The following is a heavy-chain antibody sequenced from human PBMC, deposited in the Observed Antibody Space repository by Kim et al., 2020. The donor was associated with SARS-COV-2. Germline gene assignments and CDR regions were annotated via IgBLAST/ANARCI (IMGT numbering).Heavy chain of an antibody. Sequence: KGRFTISRDNAKSSLYLQMNSLRAEDTAVYYCARDPRYGSGTSFYYYSMDVWGRGTTVTVSS. V-gene: IGHV3-11*06. D-gene: IGHD3-10*01. CDR3: ARDPRYGSGTSFYYYSMDV. J-gene: IGHJ6*02.